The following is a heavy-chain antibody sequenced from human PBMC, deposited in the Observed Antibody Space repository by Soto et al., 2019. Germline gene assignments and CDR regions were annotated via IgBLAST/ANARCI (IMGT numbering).Heavy chain of an antibody. CDR1: SGSISSSNW. Sequence: PSETLSLTCAVSSGSISSSNWWSWVRQPPGKGLEWIGEIYHSGSTNYNPSLKSRVTISVDKSKNQFSLKLSSVTAADTAVYYWARRDMHSSGWLYSGGVFDIWGKGKMVTV. CDR3: ARRDMHSSGWLYSGGVFDI. V-gene: IGHV4-4*02. D-gene: IGHD6-19*01. J-gene: IGHJ3*02. CDR2: IYHSGST.